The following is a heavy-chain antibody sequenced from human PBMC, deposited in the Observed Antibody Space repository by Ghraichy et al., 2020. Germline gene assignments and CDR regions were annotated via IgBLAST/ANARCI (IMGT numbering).Heavy chain of an antibody. Sequence: GESLNISCAASGFTFSSYWMSWVRQAPGKGLEWVANIKQDGSEKYYVDSVKGRFTISRDNAKNSLYLQMNSLRAEDTAVYYCARDWGTPSKSAHLDYWGQGTLVTVSS. V-gene: IGHV3-7*01. CDR3: ARDWGTPSKSAHLDY. D-gene: IGHD3-16*01. CDR1: GFTFSSYW. J-gene: IGHJ4*02. CDR2: IKQDGSEK.